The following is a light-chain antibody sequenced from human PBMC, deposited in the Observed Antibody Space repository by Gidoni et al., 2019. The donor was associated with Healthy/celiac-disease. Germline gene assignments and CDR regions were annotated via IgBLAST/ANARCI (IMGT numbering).Light chain of an antibody. CDR2: DAS. Sequence: EIVLTQSPATLSLSPGERATLSCRASQSVSSYLAWYQQKPGQAPRLLIYDASNRATGIPARFSGSGSGTDFTLTISSLEPEDFAVYYCQQRSNPPVYTFXQXTKLEIK. J-gene: IGKJ2*01. V-gene: IGKV3-11*01. CDR1: QSVSSY. CDR3: QQRSNPPVYT.